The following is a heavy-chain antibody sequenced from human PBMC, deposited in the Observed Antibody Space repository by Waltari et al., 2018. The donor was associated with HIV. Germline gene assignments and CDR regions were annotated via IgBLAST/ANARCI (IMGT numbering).Heavy chain of an antibody. CDR1: GYPFTSYG. Sequence: QAQLAPSGAEVKKPGASVKVSCKDSGYPFTSYGISWGGQAPGQGLEWLGWISAYNGNTNYAQKLQGRVTMTTDTSTSTAYMELRSLRSDDTAVYYCARVGCSIASCYSGWFDPWGQGTLVTVSS. J-gene: IGHJ5*02. D-gene: IGHD2-2*01. V-gene: IGHV1-18*01. CDR2: ISAYNGNT. CDR3: ARVGCSIASCYSGWFDP.